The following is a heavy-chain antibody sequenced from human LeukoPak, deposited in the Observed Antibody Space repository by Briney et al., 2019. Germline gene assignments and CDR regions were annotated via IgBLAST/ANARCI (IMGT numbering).Heavy chain of an antibody. CDR1: GFTFSSYA. CDR2: ISGSGGST. CDR3: ARGSSSWSGMDV. D-gene: IGHD6-13*01. V-gene: IGHV3-23*01. J-gene: IGHJ6*03. Sequence: GGSLRLSCAASGFTFSSYAISWVRQAPGKGLEWVSAISGSGGSTYYADSVKGRFTISRDNSKNTLYLQMNSLRAEDTAVYYCARGSSSWSGMDVWGKGTTVTVSS.